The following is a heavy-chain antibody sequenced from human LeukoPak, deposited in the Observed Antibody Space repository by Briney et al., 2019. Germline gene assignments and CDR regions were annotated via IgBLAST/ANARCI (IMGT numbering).Heavy chain of an antibody. CDR2: IWYDGSNK. CDR1: GFTFSSYG. Sequence: GSLRLSCAASGFTFSSYGMHWVRQAPGKGLEWVAVIWYDGSNKYYADSVKGRFTISRDNSKNTLYLQMNSLRAEDTAVYYCAREGIQLWSTHWFDPWGQGTLVTVSS. J-gene: IGHJ5*02. V-gene: IGHV3-33*01. CDR3: AREGIQLWSTHWFDP. D-gene: IGHD5-18*01.